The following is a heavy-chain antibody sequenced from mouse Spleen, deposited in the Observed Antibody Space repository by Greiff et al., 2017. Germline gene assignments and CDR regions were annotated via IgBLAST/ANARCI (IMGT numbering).Heavy chain of an antibody. J-gene: IGHJ3*01. D-gene: IGHD1-1*01. CDR2: ISSGSSTI. V-gene: IGHV5-17*01. Sequence: DVKLVESGGGLVKPGGSLKLSCAASGFTFSDYGMHWVRQAPEKGLEWVAYISSGSSTIYYADTVKGRFTISRDNAKNTLFLQMTSLRSEDTAMYYCARKRLFPFAYWGQGTLVTVSA. CDR3: ARKRLFPFAY. CDR1: GFTFSDYG.